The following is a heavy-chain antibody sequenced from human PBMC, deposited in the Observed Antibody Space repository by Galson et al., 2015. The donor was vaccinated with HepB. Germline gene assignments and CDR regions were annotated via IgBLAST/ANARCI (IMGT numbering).Heavy chain of an antibody. D-gene: IGHD3-10*01. V-gene: IGHV4-39*07. J-gene: IGHJ4*02. CDR3: ATEGRGSGNYLGVAFDY. CDR2: IFYSGTT. CDR1: GGSISSGTYY. Sequence: SETLSLTCIVSGGSISSGTYYWGWIRQPPGKRLEWIGNIFYSGTTYYNPSLKSRVTISVDTSKNQFSLRLSSVTAADTAVYYCATEGRGSGNYLGVAFDYWGQGTLVTVSS.